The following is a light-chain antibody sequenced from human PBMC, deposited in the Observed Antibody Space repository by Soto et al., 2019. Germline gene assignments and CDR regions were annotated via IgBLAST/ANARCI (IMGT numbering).Light chain of an antibody. CDR1: QSISSY. CDR2: DAS. CDR3: RQRSDWPPWT. Sequence: EIVLTQSPATLSLSPGEGATLSCRASQSISSYLAWYQQKPGQAPRLLIYDASSRATGIPARFSGSGSGTDFNLTISSLEPEDFAVYYCRQRSDWPPWTFGQGTKVEIK. V-gene: IGKV3-11*01. J-gene: IGKJ1*01.